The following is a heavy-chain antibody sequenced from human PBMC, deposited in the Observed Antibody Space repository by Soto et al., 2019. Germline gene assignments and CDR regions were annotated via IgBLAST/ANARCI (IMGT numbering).Heavy chain of an antibody. CDR3: ASCSGGSCYPTLALDY. J-gene: IGHJ4*02. V-gene: IGHV1-69*13. CDR1: GGTFSSYA. CDR2: IIPIFGTA. D-gene: IGHD2-15*01. Sequence: SVKVSFKACGGTFSSYAISWLRQAPGQGLEWMGGIIPIFGTANYAQKFQGRVTITADESTSTAYMELSSLRSEDTAVYYCASCSGGSCYPTLALDYWGQGTLVTVSS.